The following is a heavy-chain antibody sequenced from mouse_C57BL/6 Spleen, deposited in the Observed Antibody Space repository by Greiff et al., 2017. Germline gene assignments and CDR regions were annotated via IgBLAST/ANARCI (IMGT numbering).Heavy chain of an antibody. CDR1: GFTFSDYG. D-gene: IGHD1-1*01. V-gene: IGHV5-17*01. Sequence: EVKVEESGGGLVKPGGSLKLSCAASGFTFSDYGMHWVRQAPEKGLEWVAYISGGSSTLYYAETVKGRFTISRDNAKNTRFMQMTSLRSEDTAMYYCAGPTVVAPSFAYGGKGTLVTVSA. J-gene: IGHJ3*01. CDR3: AGPTVVAPSFAY. CDR2: ISGGSSTL.